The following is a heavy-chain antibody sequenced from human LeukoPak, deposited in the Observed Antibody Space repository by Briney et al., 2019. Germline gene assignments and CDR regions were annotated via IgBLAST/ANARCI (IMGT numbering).Heavy chain of an antibody. J-gene: IGHJ4*02. CDR3: ARDKRPYYCDSSSYYNDYYFDY. D-gene: IGHD3-22*01. V-gene: IGHV4-38-2*02. CDR1: GYFISSGYY. Sequence: SETLSLTCTVSGYFISSGYYWGWIRQPPGKGLEWIGSIYHSGSTYYNPSLKSRVTISVDTSKNQFSLKLSSVTAADTAVYYCARDKRPYYCDSSSYYNDYYFDYWGQGTLVTVSS. CDR2: IYHSGST.